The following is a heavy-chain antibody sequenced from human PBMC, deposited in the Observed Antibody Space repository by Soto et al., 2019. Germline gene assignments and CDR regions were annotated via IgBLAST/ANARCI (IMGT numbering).Heavy chain of an antibody. CDR3: ARQGSGSYNAFDI. Sequence: QLQLQESGPGLVKPSETLSLTCTVSGGSISSSSYYWGWIRQPPGKGLEWIGTIYYSGSTYYNPSLKSRVTITVDTSENQFSQKLSSVTAADTAVYYCARQGSGSYNAFDIWGQGTVVTVSS. D-gene: IGHD1-26*01. J-gene: IGHJ3*02. V-gene: IGHV4-39*01. CDR1: GGSISSSSYY. CDR2: IYYSGST.